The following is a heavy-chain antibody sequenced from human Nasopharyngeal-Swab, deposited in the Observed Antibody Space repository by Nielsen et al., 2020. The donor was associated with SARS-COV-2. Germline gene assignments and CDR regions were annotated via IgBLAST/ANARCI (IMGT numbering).Heavy chain of an antibody. CDR2: FDPEDGET. Sequence: VSVKVSCKVSGYTLTELSMHWVRQAPGKGLEWMGGFDPEDGETIYARKFQGRVTMTEDTSTDTAYMELSSLRSEDTAVYYCATFPAVYSSGWYPFDYWGQGTLVTVSS. J-gene: IGHJ4*02. CDR1: GYTLTELS. D-gene: IGHD6-19*01. CDR3: ATFPAVYSSGWYPFDY. V-gene: IGHV1-24*01.